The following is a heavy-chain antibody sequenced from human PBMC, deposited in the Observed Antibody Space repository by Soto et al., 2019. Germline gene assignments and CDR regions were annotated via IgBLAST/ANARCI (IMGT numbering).Heavy chain of an antibody. CDR1: GFTFSSYA. Sequence: PGGSLRLSCAASGFTFSSYAMSWVRQAPGKGLERVSAISGSGGSTYYADSVKGRFTISRDNSKNTLYLQMNSLRAEDTAVYYCAKDGGGQQLVSPRYFDYWGQGTLVTVSS. D-gene: IGHD6-13*01. CDR3: AKDGGGQQLVSPRYFDY. CDR2: ISGSGGST. V-gene: IGHV3-23*01. J-gene: IGHJ4*02.